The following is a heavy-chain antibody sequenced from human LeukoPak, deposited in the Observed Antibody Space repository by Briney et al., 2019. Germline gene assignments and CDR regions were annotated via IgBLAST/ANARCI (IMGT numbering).Heavy chain of an antibody. D-gene: IGHD6-19*01. CDR1: GFTFSSYW. CDR3: ARVSSGWYYFDY. Sequence: GGSLRLSCAASGFTFSSYWMHWVRQAPGKGLVWVSRINSDGSSTSHADSVKGRFTISRDNAKNTLYLQMNSLRAEDTAVYYCARVSSGWYYFDYWGQGTPVTVS. V-gene: IGHV3-74*01. CDR2: INSDGSST. J-gene: IGHJ4*02.